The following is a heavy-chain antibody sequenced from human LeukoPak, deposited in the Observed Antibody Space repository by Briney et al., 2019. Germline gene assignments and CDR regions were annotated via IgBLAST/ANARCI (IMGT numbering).Heavy chain of an antibody. CDR3: ARLVYGNGWQIDY. V-gene: IGHV4-31*03. CDR2: IYYSGTT. J-gene: IGHJ4*02. CDR1: GGSISSNNY. Sequence: SETLSLTCSVSGGSISSNNYWGWVRHHPGKGLEWMGCIYYSGTTYDSPSLKSRLTVSVDTSKNQFFLDLTSVTAADTAVYYCARLVYGNGWQIDYWGRGTLVTVSS. D-gene: IGHD2-8*01.